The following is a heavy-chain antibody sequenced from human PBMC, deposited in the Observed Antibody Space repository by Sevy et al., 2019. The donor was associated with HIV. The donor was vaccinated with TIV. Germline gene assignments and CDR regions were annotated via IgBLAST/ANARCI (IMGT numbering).Heavy chain of an antibody. V-gene: IGHV3-30*04. CDR3: ARKMELLVPDY. Sequence: GGSLRLSCAASGFTFNIFPLHWVRQAPGKGLEWVTIMSFDGKYKYYADSVRGRFTISRDNSKNTLYLQMNSLRAEDTAVYYCARKMELLVPDYWGQGTLVTVSS. CDR2: MSFDGKYK. CDR1: GFTFNIFP. D-gene: IGHD2-21*02. J-gene: IGHJ4*02.